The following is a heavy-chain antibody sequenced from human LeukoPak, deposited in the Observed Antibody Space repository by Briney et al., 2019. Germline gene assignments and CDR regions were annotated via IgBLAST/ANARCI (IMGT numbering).Heavy chain of an antibody. CDR1: GFTSDDYA. J-gene: IGHJ3*02. CDR3: AKAPRPLLYSGYDMGDAFDI. D-gene: IGHD5-12*01. V-gene: IGHV3-9*02. CDR2: ISWNSGSI. Sequence: GRSLRLSCAASGFTSDDYAMHWVRQAPGKGLEWVSGISWNSGSIGYADSVKGRFTISRDNAKNSLYLQMNSLRAEDTALYYCAKAPRPLLYSGYDMGDAFDIWGQGTMVTVSS.